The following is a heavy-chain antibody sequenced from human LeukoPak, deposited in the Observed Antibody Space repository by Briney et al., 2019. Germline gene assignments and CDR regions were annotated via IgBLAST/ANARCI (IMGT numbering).Heavy chain of an antibody. Sequence: GGSLRLSCAASGFTFSSYGMHWVRQTPGKGLEWVAVISYDGSDKYYADSVKGRFTISRVNSKNTLYLQMNSLRAEDTAVYYCAKIRVIFNWNYAYYFDYWGQGSLVTVSS. CDR2: ISYDGSDK. CDR1: GFTFSSYG. J-gene: IGHJ4*02. D-gene: IGHD1-7*01. CDR3: AKIRVIFNWNYAYYFDY. V-gene: IGHV3-30*18.